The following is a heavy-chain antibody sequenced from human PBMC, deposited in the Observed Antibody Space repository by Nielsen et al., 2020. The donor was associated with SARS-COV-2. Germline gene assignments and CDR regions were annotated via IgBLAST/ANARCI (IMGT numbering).Heavy chain of an antibody. J-gene: IGHJ6*02. CDR3: ARDPRYRSGV. V-gene: IGHV3-23*01. CDR2: ISASGGTT. CDR1: GYTFTSYA. Sequence: GESLKISCAASGYTFTSYAMSWVRQAPGKGLDWVSLISASGGTTYYVDSVKGRFTISRDNSKNTMYLQMNSLRAEDTAVYYCARDPRYRSGVWGQGTTVTVSS. D-gene: IGHD6-25*01.